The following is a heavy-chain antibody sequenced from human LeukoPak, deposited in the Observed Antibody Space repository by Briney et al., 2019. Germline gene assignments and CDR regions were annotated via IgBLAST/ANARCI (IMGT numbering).Heavy chain of an antibody. Sequence: ASVKVSCKGSGYTFTNFDINWVRQATGQGLEWLGWLNPTSGNTGSAQKLQGRVTMTMNTSISTAYIELSSLRSEDTAVYYCARGPQWRGDSYYMDVWGRGTTVTVSS. J-gene: IGHJ6*03. D-gene: IGHD6-19*01. CDR3: ARGPQWRGDSYYMDV. CDR2: LNPTSGNT. CDR1: GYTFTNFD. V-gene: IGHV1-8*01.